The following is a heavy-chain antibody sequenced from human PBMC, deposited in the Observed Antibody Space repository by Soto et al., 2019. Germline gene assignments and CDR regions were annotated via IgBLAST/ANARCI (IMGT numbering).Heavy chain of an antibody. CDR3: AHTHPLCYSSFAY. J-gene: IGHJ4*02. CDR1: GFSFSSDEVG. Sequence: QITLKESGPTLVKPTQTLTLTCTFSGFSFSSDEVGVGWIRQPPGKAPEWLALIYGDDDKRYNPSLKSRLTXTXDXXNDQLVLTMTDADPVHTATCHRAHTHPLCYSSFAYWGQGTLVTVSS. D-gene: IGHD3-22*01. CDR2: IYGDDDK. V-gene: IGHV2-5*02.